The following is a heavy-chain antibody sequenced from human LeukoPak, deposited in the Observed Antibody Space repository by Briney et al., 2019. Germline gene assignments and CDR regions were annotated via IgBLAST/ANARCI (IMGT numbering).Heavy chain of an antibody. V-gene: IGHV3-23*01. CDR2: ISGSGGST. CDR3: AKVGEQYYYDSSGNLGY. D-gene: IGHD3-22*01. Sequence: GGSLRLSCAASGFTFSSYAMSWVRQAPGKGLEWVSAISGSGGSTYYADSVKGRFTISRDNSKNTLYLQMNSLRAEDTAVYYCAKVGEQYYYDSSGNLGYWGQGTLVTVSS. CDR1: GFTFSSYA. J-gene: IGHJ4*02.